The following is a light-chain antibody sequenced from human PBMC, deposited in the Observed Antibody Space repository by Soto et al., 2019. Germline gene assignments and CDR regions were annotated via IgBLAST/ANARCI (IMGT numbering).Light chain of an antibody. Sequence: DIQMTQSPTSLAASVGDRVTISCQASQDLTNFLNWYQQKPGEAPKLLIYDTTTLEEGVPSRFSGGGSGTDFTFTINGLQPADAAIYSCQQYVNLPYTFGQGTKLEIK. J-gene: IGKJ2*01. CDR3: QQYVNLPYT. CDR2: DTT. CDR1: QDLTNF. V-gene: IGKV1-33*01.